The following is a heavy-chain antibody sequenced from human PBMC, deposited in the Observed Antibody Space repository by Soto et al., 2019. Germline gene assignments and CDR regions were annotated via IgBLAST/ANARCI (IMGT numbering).Heavy chain of an antibody. CDR1: GFTFTSSA. V-gene: IGHV1-58*01. J-gene: IGHJ6*02. Sequence: SVKVSCKASGFTFTSSAVQWVRQARGQRLEWIGWIVVGSGNTNYAQKFQERVTITRDMSTSTAYMELSSLRSEDTAVYYCAALDYTMVRGVISYHYYGMDVWGQGTTVTVSS. CDR2: IVVGSGNT. D-gene: IGHD3-10*01. CDR3: AALDYTMVRGVISYHYYGMDV.